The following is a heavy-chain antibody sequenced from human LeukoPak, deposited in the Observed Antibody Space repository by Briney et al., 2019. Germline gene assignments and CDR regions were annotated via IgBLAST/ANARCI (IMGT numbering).Heavy chain of an antibody. Sequence: ASVKVSCKASGYTFTGYYMHWVRQAPGQGLEWMGIINPSGGSTSYAQKFQGRVTMTRDTSTSTVYMELSSLRSEDTAVYYCARVGIDVDTATHYFDYWGQGTLVTVSS. CDR1: GYTFTGYY. CDR3: ARVGIDVDTATHYFDY. J-gene: IGHJ4*02. V-gene: IGHV1-46*01. CDR2: INPSGGST. D-gene: IGHD5-18*01.